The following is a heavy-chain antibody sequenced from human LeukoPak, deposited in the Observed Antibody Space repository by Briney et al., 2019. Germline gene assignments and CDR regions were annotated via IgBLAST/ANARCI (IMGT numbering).Heavy chain of an antibody. CDR1: GFTFSYYW. Sequence: GGSLRLSCAASGFTFSYYWMGWVRQAPGKGLEWVANIKQDGSEKYYVDSVKGRFTISRDNAKNSLYLQMNSLRDEDTAVYYCARYSSAYSSYYFDYWGQGTLVTVSS. V-gene: IGHV3-7*02. CDR3: ARYSSAYSSYYFDY. D-gene: IGHD3-22*01. CDR2: IKQDGSEK. J-gene: IGHJ4*02.